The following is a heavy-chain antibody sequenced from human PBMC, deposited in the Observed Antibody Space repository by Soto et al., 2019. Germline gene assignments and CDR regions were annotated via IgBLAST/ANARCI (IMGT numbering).Heavy chain of an antibody. D-gene: IGHD3-16*02. CDR2: ISGSGGST. CDR3: AKDTSGRLYDYIWGSYRYGYFDY. CDR1: GFTFSSYA. Sequence: EVQLLEAGGGLVQPGGSLRLSCAASGFTFSSYAMSWVRQAPGKGLEWVSAISGSGGSTYYADSVKGRFTISRDNSKNTLYLQMNSLRAEDTAVYYCAKDTSGRLYDYIWGSYRYGYFDYWGQGTLVTVSS. V-gene: IGHV3-23*01. J-gene: IGHJ4*02.